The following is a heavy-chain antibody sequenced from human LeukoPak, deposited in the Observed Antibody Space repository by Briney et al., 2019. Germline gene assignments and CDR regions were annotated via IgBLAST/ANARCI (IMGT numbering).Heavy chain of an antibody. CDR1: GFSLSTSGMR. CDR3: ARIRPITMVRGPRSDY. CDR2: IDWDDDK. J-gene: IGHJ4*02. D-gene: IGHD3-10*01. Sequence: SGPAPVKPTQTLTLTCTFSGFSLSTSGMRVSWIRQPPGKALEWLARIDWDDDKYCSTSLKTRLTISKATSKNQVVLTMTNMDPVDTATYYCARIRPITMVRGPRSDYWGQGTLVTVSS. V-gene: IGHV2-70*04.